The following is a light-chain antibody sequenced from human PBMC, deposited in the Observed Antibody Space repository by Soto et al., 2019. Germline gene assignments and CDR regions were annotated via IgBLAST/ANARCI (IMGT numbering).Light chain of an antibody. Sequence: QSALTQSPSASGTPGQRVTISCSGSDSNIGSHTVNWYQQLPGTAPKLLIYSNYQRPSGVPDRFSGSKSGTSASLAISGLESEDEADYYCAAWDDSLNGYVFGTGTKVTVL. CDR1: DSNIGSHT. V-gene: IGLV1-44*01. J-gene: IGLJ1*01. CDR3: AAWDDSLNGYV. CDR2: SNY.